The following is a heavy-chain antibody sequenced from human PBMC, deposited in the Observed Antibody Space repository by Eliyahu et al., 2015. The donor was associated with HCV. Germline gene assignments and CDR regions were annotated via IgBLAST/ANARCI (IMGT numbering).Heavy chain of an antibody. CDR2: INQDISEK. CDR1: GFXXSXYW. CDR3: ARVQWDLGYFDL. J-gene: IGHJ2*01. Sequence: EVKLVESGGGLVHPGGXLRLXCAASGFXXSXYWMXWVRQAPGKGLEWVAFINQDISEKYYVDSVKGRFTIARDNARNSLYLQMNSLRAEDTAVYYCARVQWDLGYFDLWGRGTLVTVSS. D-gene: IGHD1-26*01. V-gene: IGHV3-7*03.